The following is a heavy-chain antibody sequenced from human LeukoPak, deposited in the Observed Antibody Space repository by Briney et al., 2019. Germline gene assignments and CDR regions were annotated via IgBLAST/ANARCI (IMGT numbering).Heavy chain of an antibody. CDR3: AKDHTTLDAFDI. Sequence: GGSLRLSCAASGFTFSSYEMNWVRQAPGKGLEWVSYISRSGSTIYYADSVKGRFTISRDNSKNTLYLQMNSLRAEDTAVYYCAKDHTTLDAFDIWGQGTMVTVSS. CDR2: ISRSGSTI. J-gene: IGHJ3*02. V-gene: IGHV3-48*03. CDR1: GFTFSSYE. D-gene: IGHD1-1*01.